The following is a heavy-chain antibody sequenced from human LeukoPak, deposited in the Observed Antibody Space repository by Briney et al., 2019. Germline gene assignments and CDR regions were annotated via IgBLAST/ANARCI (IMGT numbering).Heavy chain of an antibody. J-gene: IGHJ3*01. D-gene: IGHD1-1*01. V-gene: IGHV3-30*04. CDR1: GFTFSSYA. CDR3: ARGPGGAFDF. CDR2: ISYDGSNK. Sequence: GGSLRLSCAASGFTFSSYAMHWVRQAPGKGLEWVAVISYDGSNKYYADSVKGRFTTSRDNSKNTLYLQMNSLRAEDTAVYYCARGPGGAFDFWGQGAMVTVSS.